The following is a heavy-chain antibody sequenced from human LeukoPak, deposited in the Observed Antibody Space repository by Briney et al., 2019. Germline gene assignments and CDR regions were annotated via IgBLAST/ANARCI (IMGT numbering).Heavy chain of an antibody. CDR3: ARVQKYYYDSSGSLDY. CDR2: IYTSGST. D-gene: IGHD3-22*01. CDR1: GGSIGSYY. J-gene: IGHJ4*02. Sequence: SETLSLTCTVSGGSIGSYYWSWIRQPAGKGLEWIGRIYTSGSTNYNPSLKSRVTISVDTSKNQFSLKLSSVTAADTAVYYCARVQKYYYDSSGSLDYWGQGTLVTVSS. V-gene: IGHV4-4*07.